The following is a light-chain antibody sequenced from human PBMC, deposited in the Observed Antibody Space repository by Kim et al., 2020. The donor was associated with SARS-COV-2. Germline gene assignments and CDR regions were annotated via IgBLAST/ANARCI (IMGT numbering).Light chain of an antibody. J-gene: IGKJ1*01. V-gene: IGKV2-30*02. CDR3: MQDTHWPPT. CDR1: QSLVHSNGNTY. CDR2: KVS. Sequence: DVVMTQSPLSLPVTLGQPASISCRSSQSLVHSNGNTYLNWFQQRPGQSPRHLIYKVSNRDSGVPDRFSGSGSGTDFTLKISRVEAEDVGVYYCMQDTHWPPTFGQGTKVDIK.